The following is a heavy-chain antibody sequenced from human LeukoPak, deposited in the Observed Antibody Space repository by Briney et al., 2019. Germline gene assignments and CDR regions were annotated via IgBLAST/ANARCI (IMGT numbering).Heavy chain of an antibody. V-gene: IGHV4-4*07. CDR2: IYAGGNT. CDR3: AREHKDYDGDGYYYGY. Sequence: SETLSLTCTVSGGSVRSYYWSWIRQPTEKGLEWIGRIYAGGNTDHNPSLKSRVTMSVDSSKNQFSLRLSSVTAADTAVYYCAREHKDYDGDGYYYGYWGQGTLVTVSS. D-gene: IGHD3-22*01. J-gene: IGHJ4*02. CDR1: GGSVRSYY.